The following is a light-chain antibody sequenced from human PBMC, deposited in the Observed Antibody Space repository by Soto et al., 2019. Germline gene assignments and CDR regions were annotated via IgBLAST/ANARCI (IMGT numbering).Light chain of an antibody. CDR3: AAWDDSLIGVV. J-gene: IGLJ2*01. V-gene: IGLV1-44*01. CDR1: NSNIRTNP. Sequence: QSVLTQPPSASGTPGQTVTISCSGTNSNIRTNPVNWYQQFPGAAPKVVIFKNNRRPSGVPDRFSGSKSGTAASLTISGLQSEDEADYYCAAWDDSLIGVVFGGGTKLTVL. CDR2: KNN.